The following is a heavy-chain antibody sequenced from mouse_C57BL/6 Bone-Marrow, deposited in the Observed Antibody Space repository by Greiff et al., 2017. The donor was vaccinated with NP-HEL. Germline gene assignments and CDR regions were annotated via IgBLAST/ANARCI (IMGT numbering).Heavy chain of an antibody. J-gene: IGHJ3*01. CDR3: ARSLLITTVVATPFAY. CDR2: IDPNSGGT. V-gene: IGHV1-72*01. D-gene: IGHD1-1*01. CDR1: GYTFTSYW. Sequence: QVQLQQPGAELVKPGASVKLSCKASGYTFTSYWMHWVKQRPGRRLEWIGRIDPNSGGTKYNEKFKSKATLTVDKPSSTAYMQLSSLTSEDSAVYYCARSLLITTVVATPFAYWGQGTLVTVSA.